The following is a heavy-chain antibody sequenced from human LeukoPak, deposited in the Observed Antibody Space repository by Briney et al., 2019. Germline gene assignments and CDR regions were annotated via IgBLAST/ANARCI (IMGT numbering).Heavy chain of an antibody. CDR2: ISSSGSTI. CDR3: ARLPHYGDHDAFDI. J-gene: IGHJ3*02. CDR1: GFTFSSYE. D-gene: IGHD4-17*01. V-gene: IGHV3-48*03. Sequence: PGGSLRLSCAASGFTFSSYEMNWVRQAPGKGLESVSYISSSGSTIYYADSVKGRFTISRDNAKNSLYLQMNSLRAEDTAVYYCARLPHYGDHDAFDIWGQGTMVTVSS.